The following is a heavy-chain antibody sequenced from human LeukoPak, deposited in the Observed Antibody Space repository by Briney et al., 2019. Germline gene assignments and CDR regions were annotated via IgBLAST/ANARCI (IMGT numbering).Heavy chain of an antibody. CDR3: ARGVRLWFGERGGYYFDY. J-gene: IGHJ4*02. CDR1: GFTFSSYA. Sequence: GGSLRLSCAASGFTFSSYAMSWVRQAPGKGLEWVSAISGSGGSTYYADSVKGRFTISRDNSKNTLYLQMNSLRAEDTAVYYCARGVRLWFGERGGYYFDYWGQGTLVTVSS. D-gene: IGHD3-10*01. CDR2: ISGSGGST. V-gene: IGHV3-23*01.